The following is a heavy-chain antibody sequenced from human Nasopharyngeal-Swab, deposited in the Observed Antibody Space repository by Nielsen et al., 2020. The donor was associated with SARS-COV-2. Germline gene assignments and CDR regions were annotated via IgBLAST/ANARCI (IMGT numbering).Heavy chain of an antibody. D-gene: IGHD6-13*01. J-gene: IGHJ6*02. V-gene: IGHV3-30*04. CDR1: GFTFSSYA. Sequence: GGSLRLSCAASGFTFSSYAMHWVRQAPGKGLGWVAVISYDGSNKYYADSVKGRFTISRDNSKNTLYLQMNSLRAEDTAVYYCARGQNGQQLVPSYYYYGMDVWGQGTTVTVSS. CDR2: ISYDGSNK. CDR3: ARGQNGQQLVPSYYYYGMDV.